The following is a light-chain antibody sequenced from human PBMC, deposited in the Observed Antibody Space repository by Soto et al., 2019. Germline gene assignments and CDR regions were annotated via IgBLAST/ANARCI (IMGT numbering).Light chain of an antibody. V-gene: IGKV1-13*02. CDR1: QGISSA. Sequence: GDRVTITCRASQGISSALAWYQQKPGKAPKLLIYEASILQSGVPSRFSGSGSGTEFTLTISSLQPEDFATYYCQKYDSAPRTFGQGTKVDIK. CDR3: QKYDSAPRT. J-gene: IGKJ1*01. CDR2: EAS.